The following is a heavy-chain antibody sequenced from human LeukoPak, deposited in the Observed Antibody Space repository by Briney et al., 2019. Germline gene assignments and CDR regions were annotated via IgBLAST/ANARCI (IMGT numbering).Heavy chain of an antibody. V-gene: IGHV5-51*01. J-gene: IGHJ3*02. CDR1: AYSFTTYW. Sequence: GESLKISCKGSAYSFTTYWIAWVRQMPGKGLEWMGIIYLVDSDSRYSPSSQGQVTISADKSITTAYLQWSSLKASDTAMYYCARVYSNAFDIWGQGTMVAVSS. CDR3: ARVYSNAFDI. D-gene: IGHD6-13*01. CDR2: IYLVDSDS.